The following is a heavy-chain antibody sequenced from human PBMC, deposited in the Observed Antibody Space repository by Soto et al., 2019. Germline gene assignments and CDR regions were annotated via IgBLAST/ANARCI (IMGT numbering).Heavy chain of an antibody. Sequence: GASVKVSCKASGYTFTGYYMHWVRQAPGQGLEWMGWINPNSSGTNYAQKFRGWVTMTRDTSISTAYMELSRLRSDDTAVYYCARDGDGYNYAFDYWGQGTLVTVSS. CDR3: ARDGDGYNYAFDY. V-gene: IGHV1-2*04. CDR1: GYTFTGYY. CDR2: INPNSSGT. J-gene: IGHJ4*02. D-gene: IGHD5-12*01.